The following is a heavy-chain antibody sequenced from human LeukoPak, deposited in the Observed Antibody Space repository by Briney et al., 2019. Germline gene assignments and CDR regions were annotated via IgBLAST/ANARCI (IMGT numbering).Heavy chain of an antibody. V-gene: IGHV4-34*01. Sequence: TSETLSLTCAVYGGSFSGYYWSWIRQPPGKGLEWIGEINHSGSTNYNPSLKSRVTISVDTSKNQFSLKLSSVTAADTAVYYCARDSTDWGQGTLVTVSS. CDR1: GGSFSGYY. J-gene: IGHJ4*02. CDR2: INHSGST. D-gene: IGHD4-4*01. CDR3: ARDSTD.